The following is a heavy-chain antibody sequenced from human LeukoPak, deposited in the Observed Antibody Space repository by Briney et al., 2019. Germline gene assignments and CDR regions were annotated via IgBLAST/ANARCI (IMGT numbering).Heavy chain of an antibody. CDR1: GGSISSSSYY. J-gene: IGHJ6*03. D-gene: IGHD6-6*01. CDR3: ARRGSSSHDYYYMDV. V-gene: IGHV4-39*01. Sequence: SETLSLTCTVSGGSISSSSYYWGWIRQPPGKGLEWIGSIYYSGSTYYNPSLKSRVTISVDTSKNQFSLKLSSVTAADTAVYYCARRGSSSHDYYYMDVWGEGTTVTVSS. CDR2: IYYSGST.